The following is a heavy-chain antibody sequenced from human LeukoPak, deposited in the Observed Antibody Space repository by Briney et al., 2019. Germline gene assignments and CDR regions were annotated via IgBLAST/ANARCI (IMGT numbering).Heavy chain of an antibody. V-gene: IGHV4-39*06. CDR2: IYYSGST. Sequence: SETLSLTYPVSGGSISSSCYYWGWIRQPPGKGREWIGRIYYSGSTYYNPSPKSPVPISVETSKNQFTLKPSSVTAAHRAAYNCARSGSGLVPAAQRREPPNWFDPWGQGTLVTVSS. CDR1: GGSISSSCYY. CDR3: ARSGSGLVPAAQRREPPNWFDP. J-gene: IGHJ5*02. D-gene: IGHD2-2*01.